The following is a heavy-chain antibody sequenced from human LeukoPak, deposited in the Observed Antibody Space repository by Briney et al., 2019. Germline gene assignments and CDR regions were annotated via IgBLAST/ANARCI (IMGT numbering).Heavy chain of an antibody. CDR2: INHSGST. D-gene: IGHD3-9*01. CDR1: GGSFSGYY. V-gene: IGHV4-34*01. CDR3: ARIMGDYNILTGLYLNYNFDY. Sequence: PSETLSLTCAVYGGSFSGYYWSWIRQPPGKGLEWIGEINHSGSTNYNPSLKSRVTISVDTSKNQSSLKLSSVTAADTAVYYCARIMGDYNILTGLYLNYNFDYWGQGTLVTVSS. J-gene: IGHJ4*02.